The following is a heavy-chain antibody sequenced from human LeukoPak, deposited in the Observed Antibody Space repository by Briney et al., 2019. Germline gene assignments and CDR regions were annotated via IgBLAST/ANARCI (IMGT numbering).Heavy chain of an antibody. CDR1: GGSISSSSYY. Sequence: SETLSLTCTVSGGSISSSSYYWGWIRQPPGKGLEWIGSIYYSGSTYYNPSLKSRVTISVDTSKNQFSLKLSSVTAADTAVYYCARGRRPTPGEYYFDYWGQGTLVTVSS. CDR2: IYYSGST. J-gene: IGHJ4*02. V-gene: IGHV4-39*07. CDR3: ARGRRPTPGEYYFDY. D-gene: IGHD6-6*01.